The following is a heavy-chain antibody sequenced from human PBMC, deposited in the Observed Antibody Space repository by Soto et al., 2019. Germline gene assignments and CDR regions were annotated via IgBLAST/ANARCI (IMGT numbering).Heavy chain of an antibody. D-gene: IGHD2-15*01. Sequence: GGSLRLSCAASGFTFSSYSMNWVRQAPGKGLEWVSSISSSSSYIYYADSVKGRFTIFRDNAKNSLYLQMNSLRAEDTAVYYCARAMVVAATLAAFDIWGQGTMVTVSS. CDR1: GFTFSSYS. CDR2: ISSSSSYI. V-gene: IGHV3-21*01. CDR3: ARAMVVAATLAAFDI. J-gene: IGHJ3*02.